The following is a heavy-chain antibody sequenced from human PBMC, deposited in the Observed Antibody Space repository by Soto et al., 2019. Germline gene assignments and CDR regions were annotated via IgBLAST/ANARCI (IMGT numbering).Heavy chain of an antibody. CDR2: IIPIFGKA. V-gene: IGHV1-69*01. CDR3: ARGAGYCSGGSCQPNFDY. Sequence: QVQLVQSGAEVKKPGSSVKVSCKASGGTFSSYAISWVRQAPGQGLEWMGGIIPIFGKANYAQKFQGRVTITADESTSTAYMELSSLRSEDTAVYYCARGAGYCSGGSCQPNFDYLGQGTLVTVSS. J-gene: IGHJ4*02. CDR1: GGTFSSYA. D-gene: IGHD2-15*01.